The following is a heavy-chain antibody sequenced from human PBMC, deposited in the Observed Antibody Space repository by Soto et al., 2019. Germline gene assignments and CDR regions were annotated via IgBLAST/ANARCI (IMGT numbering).Heavy chain of an antibody. CDR3: VKRAHGLYFDY. V-gene: IGHV3-23*01. CDR2: ISGSGGST. Sequence: EVQLLESGGGLVQPGGSLRLSCAASGFTFSSYAMNWVRQAPGKGLEWVSVISGSGGSTYYADSVKGRFTISRDNSKNALYLQMNSMRAEDTAVYYCVKRAHGLYFDYWGQGTLVTVSS. CDR1: GFTFSSYA. J-gene: IGHJ4*02.